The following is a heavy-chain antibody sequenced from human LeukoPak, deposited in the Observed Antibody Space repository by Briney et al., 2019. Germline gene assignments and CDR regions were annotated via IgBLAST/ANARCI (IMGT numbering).Heavy chain of an antibody. J-gene: IGHJ1*01. CDR1: GYTFTGYY. D-gene: IGHD2-15*01. V-gene: IGHV1-2*02. CDR3: ARDVGYYSGGSCYPTAEYFHH. Sequence: EASVKVSCKASGYTFTGYYMHWVRQAPGQGLEWMGWINPNSGGTNYAQKFQGRVTMTRDTSISTAYMELSRLRSDDTAVYYCARDVGYYSGGSCYPTAEYFHHWGQGTLVTVSS. CDR2: INPNSGGT.